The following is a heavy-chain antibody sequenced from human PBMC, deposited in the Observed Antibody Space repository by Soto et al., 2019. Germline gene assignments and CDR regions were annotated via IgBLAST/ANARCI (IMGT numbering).Heavy chain of an antibody. V-gene: IGHV4-30-2*01. Sequence: SETLSLTCAVSGGSISSGGYSWSWIRQPPGKGLEWIGYIYHSGSTYYNPSLKSRVTISVDRSKNQFSLKLSSVTAADTAVYYCARAQIDRYFDWLLYFDYWGQGTLVTVSS. CDR3: ARAQIDRYFDWLLYFDY. CDR2: IYHSGST. D-gene: IGHD3-9*01. CDR1: GGSISSGGYS. J-gene: IGHJ4*02.